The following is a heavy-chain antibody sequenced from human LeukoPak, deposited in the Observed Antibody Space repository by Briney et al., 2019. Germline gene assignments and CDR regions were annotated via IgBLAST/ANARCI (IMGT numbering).Heavy chain of an antibody. CDR2: IRSKAYGGTT. CDR3: TRAGIVVVIGSIDY. CDR1: GFTFGDYA. D-gene: IGHD3-22*01. J-gene: IGHJ4*02. Sequence: PGRSLRLSCTASGFTFGDYAMSWFRQAPGKGLEWVGFIRSKAYGGTTEYAASVKGRFTISRDDSKSIAYLQMNSLKTVDTAVYYCTRAGIVVVIGSIDYWGQGTLVTVSS. V-gene: IGHV3-49*03.